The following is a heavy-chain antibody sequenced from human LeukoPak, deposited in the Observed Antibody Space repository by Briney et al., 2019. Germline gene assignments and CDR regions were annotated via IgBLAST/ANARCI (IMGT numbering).Heavy chain of an antibody. D-gene: IGHD6-13*01. V-gene: IGHV4-34*01. CDR1: GASISSYY. CDR3: ASHADYSSSWYFDY. J-gene: IGHJ4*02. CDR2: INHSGST. Sequence: SETLSLTCTVSGASISSYYWSWIRQPPGKGLEWIGEINHSGSTNYNPSLKSRVTISVDTSKNQFSLKLSSVTAADTAVYYCASHADYSSSWYFDYWGQGTLVTVSS.